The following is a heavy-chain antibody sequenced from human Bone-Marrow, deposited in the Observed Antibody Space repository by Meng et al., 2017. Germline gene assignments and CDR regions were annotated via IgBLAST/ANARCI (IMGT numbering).Heavy chain of an antibody. D-gene: IGHD3-10*01. CDR3: ATRREAPSGNWFDP. CDR1: GFTFSDHY. J-gene: IGHJ5*02. Sequence: GESLKISCAASGFTFSDHYMDWVRQAPGKGLEWVGRTRNKANSYTTEYAASVKGRFTISRDDSKNSLYLQMNSLKTEDTAVYYCATRREAPSGNWFDPWGQGTLVTVSS. CDR2: TRNKANSYTT. V-gene: IGHV3-72*01.